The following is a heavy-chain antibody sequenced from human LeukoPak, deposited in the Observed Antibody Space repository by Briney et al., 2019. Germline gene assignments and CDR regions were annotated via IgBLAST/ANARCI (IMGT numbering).Heavy chain of an antibody. J-gene: IGHJ4*02. CDR3: ARDIVVGIDY. Sequence: SETLSLTCTVSGGSISSGNYYWSWIRQSPGKGLEWIGYIYYSGSTYYNPSLKSRVTISVDTSKNQFSLKLSSVTAADTAVYYCARDIVVGIDYWGQGTLVTVSS. D-gene: IGHD2-15*01. CDR2: IYYSGST. CDR1: GGSISSGNYY. V-gene: IGHV4-30-4*01.